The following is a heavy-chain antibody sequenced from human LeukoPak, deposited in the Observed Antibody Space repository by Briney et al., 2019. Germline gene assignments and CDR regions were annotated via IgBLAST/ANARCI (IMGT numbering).Heavy chain of an antibody. CDR3: SRVPIPPYSSSWYRPFDY. D-gene: IGHD6-13*01. CDR1: GYTVTSND. V-gene: IGHV1-18*01. CDR2: ISAYNGNT. Sequence: GASVKVSCKASGYTVTSNDISWMRQAPGQGLEWMGWISAYNGNTNYAQKLQGRVTMTTDTSTSTAYMELRSLRSDDSAVYFCSRVPIPPYSSSWYRPFDYWGQGTLVTVSS. J-gene: IGHJ4*02.